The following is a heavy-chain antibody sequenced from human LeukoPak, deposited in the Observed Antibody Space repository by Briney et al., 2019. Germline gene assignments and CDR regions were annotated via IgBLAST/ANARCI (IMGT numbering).Heavy chain of an antibody. V-gene: IGHV3-48*02. J-gene: IGHJ4*02. CDR2: ISSSSSTI. D-gene: IGHD1-26*01. CDR3: AREAPGAHNHFDY. CDR1: GFTFSSYS. Sequence: PGGSLRLSCAAPGFTFSSYSMNWVRQAPGKGLEWLSYISSSSSTIYYADSVKGRFTISRDDAKNSLYLQMNSLRDEDTAVYYCAREAPGAHNHFDYWGQGTLVTVSS.